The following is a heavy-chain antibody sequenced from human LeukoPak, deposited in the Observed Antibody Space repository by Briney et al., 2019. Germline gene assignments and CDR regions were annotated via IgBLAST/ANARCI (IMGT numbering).Heavy chain of an antibody. V-gene: IGHV1-8*01. J-gene: IGHJ4*02. D-gene: IGHD4-23*01. CDR2: MNPNSGNT. CDR3: STTVVTDVHPVDY. Sequence: GASVKVPCKASGYTFTSYDINWVRQATGQGLEWMGWMNPNSGNTGYAQKFQGRVTMTRNTSISTAYMELSSLRSEDTAVYYCSTTVVTDVHPVDYWGQGTLVTVSS. CDR1: GYTFTSYD.